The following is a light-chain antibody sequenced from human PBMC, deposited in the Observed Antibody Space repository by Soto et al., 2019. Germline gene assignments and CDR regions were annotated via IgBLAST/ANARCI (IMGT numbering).Light chain of an antibody. Sequence: EIVLTQSPGTLSLSPGETATLSCRASQSLTSSYLAWYQQRPGQAPSLLIYGVSSRATGIPDRFSGSGSGTDFTLTITRLEPEDFAVYYCQQYNNWPQVSFGPGTKVEIK. CDR1: QSLTSSY. CDR2: GVS. V-gene: IGKV3-20*01. J-gene: IGKJ1*01. CDR3: QQYNNWPQVS.